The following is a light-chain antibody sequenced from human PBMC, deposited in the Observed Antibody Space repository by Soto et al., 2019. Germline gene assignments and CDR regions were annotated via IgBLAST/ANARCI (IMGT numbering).Light chain of an antibody. V-gene: IGLV4-69*01. J-gene: IGLJ2*01. CDR3: QIWGTSSLRM. Sequence: QPVLTQSPSASASLGASVTLTCTLTSGYSTYAIAWHQRQAERGPRFLMKINNDGSHKKGDGVPHRFSGSSSGPEYYLTISSLQSEDEADYYCQIWGTSSLRMIGGGTKLTVL. CDR1: SGYSTYA. CDR2: INNDGSH.